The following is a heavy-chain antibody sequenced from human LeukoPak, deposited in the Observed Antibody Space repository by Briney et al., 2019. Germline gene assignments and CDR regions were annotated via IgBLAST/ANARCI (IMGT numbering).Heavy chain of an antibody. V-gene: IGHV4-59*01. Sequence: PWETLSLTCTVSGGSISSYYWSWIRQPPGKGLEWIGYIYYSGSTNYNPSLKSRVTISVDTSKNQFSLKLSSVTAADTAVYYCARGTIRADAFEIWGQGTMVTVSS. CDR3: ARGTIRADAFEI. J-gene: IGHJ3*02. D-gene: IGHD5-24*01. CDR1: GGSISSYY. CDR2: IYYSGST.